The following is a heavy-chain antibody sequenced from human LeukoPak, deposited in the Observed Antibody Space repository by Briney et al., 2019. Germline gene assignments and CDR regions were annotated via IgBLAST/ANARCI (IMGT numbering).Heavy chain of an antibody. Sequence: ASVKVSCKASGFTFTNSAIQLVGQARGQRLEWIGWIFVGGGKTNYAQKFQERVTISRDMSTSTAYMELSSLRYDDTAVYYCAADDLTRVYWGLGTLITVSS. V-gene: IGHV1-58*02. CDR3: AADDLTRVY. J-gene: IGHJ4*02. CDR1: GFTFTNSA. CDR2: IFVGGGKT.